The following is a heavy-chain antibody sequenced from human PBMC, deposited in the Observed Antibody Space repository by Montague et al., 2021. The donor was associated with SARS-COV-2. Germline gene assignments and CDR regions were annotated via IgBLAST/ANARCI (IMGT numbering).Heavy chain of an antibody. CDR3: ARLGDGVVPSPILGVGPYYSYYSMDV. J-gene: IGHJ6*03. CDR2: INHGGST. V-gene: IGHV4-34*01. CDR1: GGSFSTYS. D-gene: IGHD2-15*01. Sequence: ETLSLTCAVHGGSFSTYSWNWIRQPPGKGLEWIGEINHGGSTNYNPSLKSRVTISADTSKNQFSLKLTSVAAADTAVYYCARLGDGVVPSPILGVGPYYSYYSMDVWGKGTTVTVSS.